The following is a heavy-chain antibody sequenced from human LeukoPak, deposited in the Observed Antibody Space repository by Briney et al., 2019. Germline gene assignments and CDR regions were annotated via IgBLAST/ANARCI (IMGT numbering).Heavy chain of an antibody. Sequence: PSETLSLTCAVSGGSISSGGYYWSWIRQPAGKGLEWIGRIYTSGSTNYNPSLKSRVTMSVDTSKNQFSLQLSSVTAADTAVYYCARSLFYCSGGSCYTLDYYYYGMDVWGQGTTVTVSS. J-gene: IGHJ6*02. V-gene: IGHV4-61*02. CDR2: IYTSGST. CDR3: ARSLFYCSGGSCYTLDYYYYGMDV. CDR1: GGSISSGGYY. D-gene: IGHD2-15*01.